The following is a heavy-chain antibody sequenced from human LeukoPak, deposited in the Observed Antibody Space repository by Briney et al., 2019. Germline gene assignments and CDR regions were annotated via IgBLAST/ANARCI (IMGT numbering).Heavy chain of an antibody. CDR1: GYTFTGYY. Sequence: GASVKVSCKASGYTFTGYYMHWVRQAPGQGPEWMGWINPNSGGTKYAQKFQGRVTMTRDTSISTAYMELSRLRSDDTAVYYCARYSGSYYSGLDYWGQGTLVTVSS. V-gene: IGHV1-2*02. CDR3: ARYSGSYYSGLDY. D-gene: IGHD1-26*01. J-gene: IGHJ4*02. CDR2: INPNSGGT.